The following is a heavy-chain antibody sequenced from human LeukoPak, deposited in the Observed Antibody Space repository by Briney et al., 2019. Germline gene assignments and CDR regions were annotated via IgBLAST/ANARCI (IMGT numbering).Heavy chain of an antibody. Sequence: GGSLRLSCAASGFTFSSYSMNWVRQAPGKGLEWVSSISSSSSYIYYADSVKGRFTISRDNAKNSLYLQMNSLRAEDTAVYYCARVSSRSVVTPWGQGTLVTVSS. CDR3: ARVSSRSVVTP. D-gene: IGHD4-23*01. CDR1: GFTFSSYS. CDR2: ISSSSSYI. V-gene: IGHV3-21*01. J-gene: IGHJ4*02.